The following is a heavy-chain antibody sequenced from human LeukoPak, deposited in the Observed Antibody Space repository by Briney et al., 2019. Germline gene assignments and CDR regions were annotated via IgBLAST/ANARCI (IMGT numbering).Heavy chain of an antibody. CDR3: AKDHGYYGSGSYFQFDY. CDR2: ISSSSSYI. V-gene: IGHV3-21*01. J-gene: IGHJ4*02. CDR1: GFTFSSYS. D-gene: IGHD3-10*01. Sequence: GGSLRLSCAASGFTFSSYSMNWVRQAPGKGLEWVSSISSSSSYIYYADSVKGRFTISRDNSKNTLYLQMNSLRAEDTAVYYCAKDHGYYGSGSYFQFDYWGQGTLVTVSS.